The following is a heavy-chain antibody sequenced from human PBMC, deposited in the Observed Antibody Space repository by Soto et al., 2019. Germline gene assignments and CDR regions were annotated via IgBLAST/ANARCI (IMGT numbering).Heavy chain of an antibody. Sequence: SETLSLTCTVSGGSISSSSYYWGWIRQPPGKGLEWIGSIYYSGSTYYNPSLKSRVTISVDTSKNQFSLKLSSVTAADTAVYYCARVLLWFGEFTDNWGQGTLVTVSS. CDR2: IYYSGST. V-gene: IGHV4-39*01. CDR3: ARVLLWFGEFTDN. J-gene: IGHJ4*02. CDR1: GGSISSSSYY. D-gene: IGHD3-10*01.